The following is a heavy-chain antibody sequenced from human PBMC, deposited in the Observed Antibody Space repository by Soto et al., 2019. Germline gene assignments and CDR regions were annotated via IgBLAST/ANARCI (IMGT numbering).Heavy chain of an antibody. CDR1: GFTFDNFA. V-gene: IGHV3-30-3*01. Sequence: QMELVESGGGVVQPGRSLRLSCTPSGFTFDNFAMHWVRQAPGKGLEWVAVVSHDGAIKHYAESVRGRLTISRDNSRDTLSLQMNSLRPEDTAVYYCARESEDLTSNFDYWGQGTLVTVSS. J-gene: IGHJ4*02. CDR2: VSHDGAIK. CDR3: ARESEDLTSNFDY.